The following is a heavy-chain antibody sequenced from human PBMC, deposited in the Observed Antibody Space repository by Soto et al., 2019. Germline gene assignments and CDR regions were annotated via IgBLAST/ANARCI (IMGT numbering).Heavy chain of an antibody. CDR2: IKSKIHGGTT. D-gene: IGHD1-26*01. V-gene: IGHV3-15*01. J-gene: IGHJ4*02. CDR1: GFTFNNAW. Sequence: EVQLVESGGGLVKPGGSLRLSCAVSGFTFNNAWMSWVRQAPGKGLQWVGHIKSKIHGGTTDYAAPVKGRFTISRDDSRDTVYMQMNSLKSEDTGVYYCTTDAPQYSGTEYWRQGTLVTVSS. CDR3: TTDAPQYSGTEY.